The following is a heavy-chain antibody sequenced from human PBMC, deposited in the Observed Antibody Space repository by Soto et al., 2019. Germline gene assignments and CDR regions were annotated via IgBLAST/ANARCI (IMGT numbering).Heavy chain of an antibody. J-gene: IGHJ6*02. CDR2: INPNSGGT. V-gene: IGHV1-2*04. D-gene: IGHD3-9*01. Sequence: ASVKVSCKASGYTFTGYYMHWVRQAPGQGLEWMGWINPNSGGTNYAQKFQGWVTMTRDTSISTAYMELSRLRSDDTAVYYCARTAPDRQLRYFDWFVYGMDVWGQGTTVTVPS. CDR1: GYTFTGYY. CDR3: ARTAPDRQLRYFDWFVYGMDV.